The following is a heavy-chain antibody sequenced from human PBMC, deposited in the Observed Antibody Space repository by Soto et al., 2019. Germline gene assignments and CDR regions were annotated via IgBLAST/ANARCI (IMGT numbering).Heavy chain of an antibody. Sequence: GESLKISFKGSEYSSSDNLIAWVRQTPGKGLEWMGLIYPDASATTYSPSFRGQVTMSADKSISTAYLHWDSLKASDTAPYYCVTRGMDVFGQGITVTFYS. CDR2: IYPDASAT. CDR1: EYSSSDNL. J-gene: IGHJ6*02. CDR3: VTRGMDV. V-gene: IGHV5-51*01.